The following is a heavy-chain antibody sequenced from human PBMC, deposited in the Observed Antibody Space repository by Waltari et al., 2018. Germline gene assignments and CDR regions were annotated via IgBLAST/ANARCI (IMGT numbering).Heavy chain of an antibody. D-gene: IGHD5-12*01. CDR1: GYTFTGYY. J-gene: IGHJ3*02. CDR2: INPNSGGT. V-gene: IGHV1-2*06. Sequence: QVQLVQSGAEVKKPGASVKVSCKASGYTFTGYYMHWVRQAPGQGLEWMGRINPNSGGTNYAQKFQGRVTMTRDTSISTAYMELSRLRSDDTAVYYCARDRWATQGLDAFDIWGQGTMVTVSS. CDR3: ARDRWATQGLDAFDI.